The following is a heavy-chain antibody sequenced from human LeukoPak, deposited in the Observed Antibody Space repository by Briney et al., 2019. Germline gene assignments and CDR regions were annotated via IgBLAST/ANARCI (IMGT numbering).Heavy chain of an antibody. CDR2: IYYSGST. J-gene: IGHJ3*02. V-gene: IGHV4-30-4*08. D-gene: IGHD3-3*01. CDR3: ARDITIFGGYSAQGPI. CDR1: GGSISSGNYY. Sequence: PSQTLSLTCTVSGGSISSGNYYWSWIRQPPGKGMEWIGYIYYSGSTYYNPSLKSRVTISVDTSKNQFSLKLSSVTAADTAVYYFARDITIFGGYSAQGPIWGQGTMVTVSS.